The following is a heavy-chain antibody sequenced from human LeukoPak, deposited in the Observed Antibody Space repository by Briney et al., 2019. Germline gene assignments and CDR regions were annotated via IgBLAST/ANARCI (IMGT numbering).Heavy chain of an antibody. V-gene: IGHV3-74*01. CDR1: GFTFSTYW. CDR2: INNDGSGT. CDR3: ARGPNDYGDYRNSDAFDI. J-gene: IGHJ3*02. Sequence: GGSLRLSCAASGFTFSTYWMHWVRQVPGKGLVWVSRINNDGSGTFYADSVKGRFTISRDNAKNTLYLQMNSLRAEDTAVYYCARGPNDYGDYRNSDAFDIWGQGTMVTVSS. D-gene: IGHD4-17*01.